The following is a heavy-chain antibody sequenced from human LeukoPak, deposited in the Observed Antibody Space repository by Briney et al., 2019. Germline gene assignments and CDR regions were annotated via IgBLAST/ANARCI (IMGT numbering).Heavy chain of an antibody. Sequence: ASVKVSCKASGYTFTSYYMHWVRQAPGQGLEWMGMINPSGGSTNYAQKFQGRVTMTRDMSTTTVYMELSSLRSEDTAVYYCATSGSFPSYFDYWGQGTLVTVSS. CDR1: GYTFTSYY. D-gene: IGHD1-26*01. V-gene: IGHV1-46*01. CDR2: INPSGGST. CDR3: ATSGSFPSYFDY. J-gene: IGHJ4*02.